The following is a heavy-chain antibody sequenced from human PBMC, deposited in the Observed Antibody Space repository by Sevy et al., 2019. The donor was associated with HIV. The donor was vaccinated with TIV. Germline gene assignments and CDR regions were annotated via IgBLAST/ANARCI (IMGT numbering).Heavy chain of an antibody. CDR3: ARDPRRGYTYGYFDY. CDR2: INPNSGGT. V-gene: IGHV1-2*02. Sequence: ASVKVSCKASGYTFTGYYMHWVRQAPGQGLEWMGWINPNSGGTNYAQKFQGRVTMTRDTSISTAYMELSRLRSDDTAVYYCARDPRRGYTYGYFDYWGQGTLVTVS. CDR1: GYTFTGYY. J-gene: IGHJ4*02. D-gene: IGHD5-18*01.